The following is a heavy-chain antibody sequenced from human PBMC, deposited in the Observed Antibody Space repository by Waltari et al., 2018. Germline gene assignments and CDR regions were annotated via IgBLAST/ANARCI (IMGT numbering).Heavy chain of an antibody. J-gene: IGHJ6*02. D-gene: IGHD2-2*01. V-gene: IGHV4-39*07. CDR1: GGSISSSSYY. CDR2: IYYSGST. Sequence: QLQLQESGPGLVKPSETLSLTCTVSGGSISSSSYYWGWIRQPPGKGLEWIGSIYYSGSTYYNPTLKSRVTISVDTSKTQFSLKLSSVTAADTAVYYCARPLDIVVVPAAMYYYYGMDVWGQGTTVTVSS. CDR3: ARPLDIVVVPAAMYYYYGMDV.